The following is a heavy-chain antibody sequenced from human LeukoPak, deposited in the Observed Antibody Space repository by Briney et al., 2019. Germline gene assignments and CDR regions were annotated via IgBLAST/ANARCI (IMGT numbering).Heavy chain of an antibody. Sequence: PSETLSLTCTVSGGSISSYYWSWIRQPPGKGLEWIGEIYHSGSTNYNPSLKSRVTISVDKSKNQFSLKLSSVTAADTAVYYCARAGYSSGWYYDYWGQGTLVTVSS. J-gene: IGHJ4*02. CDR2: IYHSGST. CDR3: ARAGYSSGWYYDY. D-gene: IGHD6-19*01. CDR1: GGSISSYY. V-gene: IGHV4-59*12.